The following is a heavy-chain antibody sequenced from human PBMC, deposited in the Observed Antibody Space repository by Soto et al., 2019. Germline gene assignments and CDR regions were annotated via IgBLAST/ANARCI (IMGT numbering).Heavy chain of an antibody. J-gene: IGHJ4*02. CDR1: GGSFSGYY. V-gene: IGHV4-34*01. Sequence: SETLSLTCAVYGGSFSGYYWSWIRQPPGKGLEWIGEINHSGSTNYNPSLKSRVTISVDTSKNQFSLKLSSVTAADTAVYYCARGRTGFWSGYYPRNFDYWGQGTLVTVS. D-gene: IGHD3-3*01. CDR2: INHSGST. CDR3: ARGRTGFWSGYYPRNFDY.